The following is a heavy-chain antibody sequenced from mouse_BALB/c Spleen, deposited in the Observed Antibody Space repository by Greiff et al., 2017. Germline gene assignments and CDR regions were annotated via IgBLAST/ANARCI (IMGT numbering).Heavy chain of an antibody. V-gene: IGHV1S137*01. CDR1: GYTFTDYA. J-gene: IGHJ4*01. CDR2: ISTYYGDA. CDR3: ARSLLRLRDAMDY. D-gene: IGHD1-2*01. Sequence: QVQLQQPGAELVRPGVSVKISCKGSGYTFTDYAMHWVTQSHAKSLEWIGVISTYYGDASYNQKFKGKATMTVDKSSSTAYMELARLTSEDSAIYYCARSLLRLRDAMDYWGQGTSVTVSS.